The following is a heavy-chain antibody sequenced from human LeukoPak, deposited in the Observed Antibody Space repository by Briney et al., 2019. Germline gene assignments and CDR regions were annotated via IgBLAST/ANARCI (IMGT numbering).Heavy chain of an antibody. CDR3: ARQEGYDILTGYLTYYYYMDV. Sequence: SETLSLTCAVYGGSFSGYYWTWIRQPPGKGLEWIGEINHSGSTNYNPALKSRVTISVDTSKNQFSLRLSSVTAADTAVYYCARQEGYDILTGYLTYYYYMDVWGKGTTVTISS. D-gene: IGHD3-9*01. CDR1: GGSFSGYY. V-gene: IGHV4-34*01. CDR2: INHSGST. J-gene: IGHJ6*03.